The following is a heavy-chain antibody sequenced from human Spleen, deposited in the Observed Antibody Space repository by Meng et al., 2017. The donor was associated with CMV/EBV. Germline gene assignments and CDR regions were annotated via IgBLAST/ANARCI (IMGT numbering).Heavy chain of an antibody. V-gene: IGHV3-23*01. CDR2: ISATGAST. CDR3: ARGWDIVLVPAAIVLDL. Sequence: FTFSSYASLGGHTPRRKGRDCFSAISATGASTYSASSLPVLFTISRDNAKNSLYLQMNSLRAEDTAVYYCARGWDIVLVPAAIVLDLWGRGTLVTVSS. D-gene: IGHD2-2*02. CDR1: FTFSSYA. J-gene: IGHJ2*01.